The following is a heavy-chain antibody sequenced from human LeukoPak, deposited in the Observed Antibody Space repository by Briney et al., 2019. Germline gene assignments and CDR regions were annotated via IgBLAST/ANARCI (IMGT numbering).Heavy chain of an antibody. CDR1: GFTFDDYA. CDR2: ISWNSGSI. CDR3: AKDRINKPNWLYSSSFDY. V-gene: IGHV3-9*01. Sequence: GGSLRLSCAASGFTFDDYAMHWVRQAPGKGLEWVSGISWNSGSIGYADSVKGRFTISRDNAKNSLYLQMNSLRAEDTALYYCAKDRINKPNWLYSSSFDYWGQGTLVTVSS. D-gene: IGHD6-6*01. J-gene: IGHJ4*02.